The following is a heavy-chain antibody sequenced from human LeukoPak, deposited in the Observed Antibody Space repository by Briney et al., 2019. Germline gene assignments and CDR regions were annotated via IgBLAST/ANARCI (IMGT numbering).Heavy chain of an antibody. Sequence: ASVKVSCKASGGTFSSYAISWVRQAPGQGLEWMGGIIPIFDTANYAQKFQGRVTITTDESTSTAYMELSSLRSEDTAVYYCARGNTSDIVATIPRYYYYMDVWGKGTTVTVSS. CDR2: IIPIFDTA. CDR1: GGTFSSYA. CDR3: ARGNTSDIVATIPRYYYYMDV. V-gene: IGHV1-69*05. D-gene: IGHD5-12*01. J-gene: IGHJ6*03.